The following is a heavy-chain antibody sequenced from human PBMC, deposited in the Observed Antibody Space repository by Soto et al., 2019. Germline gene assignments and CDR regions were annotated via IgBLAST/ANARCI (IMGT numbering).Heavy chain of an antibody. D-gene: IGHD3-22*01. Sequence: GGSPRLSCAASGFTFSSYAMSWVRQAPGKGLEWVSAISGSGGSTYYADSVKGRFTISRDNSKNTLYLQMNSLRAEDTAVYYCAKAPGPEGSGYYLWGQGTLVTVSS. V-gene: IGHV3-23*01. CDR2: ISGSGGST. J-gene: IGHJ5*02. CDR1: GFTFSSYA. CDR3: AKAPGPEGSGYYL.